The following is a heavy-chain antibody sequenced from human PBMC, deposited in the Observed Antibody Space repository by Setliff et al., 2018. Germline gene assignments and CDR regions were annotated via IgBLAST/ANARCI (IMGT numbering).Heavy chain of an antibody. J-gene: IGHJ5*02. V-gene: IGHV4-4*08. CDR3: ARDVWGAGTGWFDP. CDR2: IYTGGST. D-gene: IGHD1-1*01. CDR1: GVSVSRHY. Sequence: SETLSLTCIVSGVSVSRHYWSWIRRPPGKTLEWIGYIYTGGSTTYNPSLKSRVTLSLDTSKNHLSLNLTSVTAADTAVYYCARDVWGAGTGWFDPWGLGILGTVS.